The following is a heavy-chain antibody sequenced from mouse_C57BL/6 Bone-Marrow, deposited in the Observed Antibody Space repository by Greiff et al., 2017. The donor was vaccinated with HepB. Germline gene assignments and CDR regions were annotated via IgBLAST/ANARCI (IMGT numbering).Heavy chain of an antibody. CDR1: GYTFTSYW. CDR3: ARDSNYDVWFAY. Sequence: VKLQQPGAELVRPGSSVKLSCKASGYTFTSYWMHWVKQRPIQGLEWIGNIDPSDSETHYNQKFKDKATLTVDKSSSTAYMQLSSLTSEDSAVYYCARDSNYDVWFAYWGQGTLVTVSA. V-gene: IGHV1-52*01. D-gene: IGHD2-5*01. CDR2: IDPSDSET. J-gene: IGHJ3*01.